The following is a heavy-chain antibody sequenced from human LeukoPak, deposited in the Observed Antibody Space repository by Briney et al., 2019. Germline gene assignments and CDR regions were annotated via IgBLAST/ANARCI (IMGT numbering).Heavy chain of an antibody. V-gene: IGHV4-38-2*01. CDR3: ARCFDWAPPLSYDYYLDV. D-gene: IGHD3-9*01. Sequence: PSETLSLTCVVSGYSVNSGYYWGWIRQPPGKGLEWIGSFYHTGSTYYNPSLKSRVTISVDASKNQVFLNLTSVTASDTAVYYCARCFDWAPPLSYDYYLDVWGKGTTVTVS. CDR2: FYHTGST. CDR1: GYSVNSGYY. J-gene: IGHJ6*03.